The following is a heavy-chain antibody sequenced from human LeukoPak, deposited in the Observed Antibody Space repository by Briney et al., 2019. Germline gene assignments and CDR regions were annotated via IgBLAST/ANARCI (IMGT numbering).Heavy chain of an antibody. CDR3: ARSPTDYGDYLGDAFDI. CDR2: IYTGGST. V-gene: IGHV4-4*07. Sequence: SETLSLTCTVSGGSISSYYWSWIRQPAGKGLEWIGRIYTGGSTNYNPSLKSRVTMSVDTSKNQFSLKLSSVTAADTAVYYCARSPTDYGDYLGDAFDIWGQGTMVTVSS. CDR1: GGSISSYY. J-gene: IGHJ3*02. D-gene: IGHD4-17*01.